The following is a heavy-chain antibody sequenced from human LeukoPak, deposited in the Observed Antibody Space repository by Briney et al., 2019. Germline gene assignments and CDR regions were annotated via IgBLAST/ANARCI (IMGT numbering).Heavy chain of an antibody. V-gene: IGHV3-11*04. D-gene: IGHD2-2*01. CDR1: GFTFSDYY. Sequence: GGSLRLSCAASGFTFSDYYMSWIRQAPGKGLEWVSYISSSGSTIYYADSVKGRFTISRDNAKNSLYLQMNSLRAEDTAVYYCARALQRPQTRGFDPWGQGTLVTVSS. CDR3: ARALQRPQTRGFDP. CDR2: ISSSGSTI. J-gene: IGHJ5*02.